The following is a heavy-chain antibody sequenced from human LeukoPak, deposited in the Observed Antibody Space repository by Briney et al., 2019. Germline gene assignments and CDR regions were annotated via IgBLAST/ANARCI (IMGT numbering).Heavy chain of an antibody. J-gene: IGHJ4*02. CDR2: FDPEDGET. V-gene: IGHV1-24*01. CDR3: ATSKAKYYYDSSGSLDDY. Sequence: ASVKVCCKVSGYTLTELSMHWVRQAPGKGLEWMGGFDPEDGETIYAQKFQGRVTMTEDTSTDTAYMELSSLRSEDTAVYYCATSKAKYYYDSSGSLDDYWGQGTLVTVSS. D-gene: IGHD3-22*01. CDR1: GYTLTELS.